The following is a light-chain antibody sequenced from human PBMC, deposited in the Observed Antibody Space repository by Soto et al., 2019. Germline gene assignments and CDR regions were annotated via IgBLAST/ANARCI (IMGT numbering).Light chain of an antibody. Sequence: EIVMTQSPATLSVSPGERDTLSCRASQSVSSNLAWYQQKPGQAPRLLIYGASTRATGIPARFSGSGSGTEFTLTIRRLQSEYFEVYCCQQYNNWPFASWTCGQGTQVEIK. V-gene: IGKV3-15*01. J-gene: IGKJ1*01. CDR3: QQYNNWPFASWT. CDR1: QSVSSN. CDR2: GAS.